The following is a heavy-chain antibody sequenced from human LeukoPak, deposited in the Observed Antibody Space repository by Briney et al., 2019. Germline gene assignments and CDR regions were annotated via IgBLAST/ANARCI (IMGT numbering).Heavy chain of an antibody. V-gene: IGHV4-39*01. CDR2: IYYSGST. CDR1: GGSISSSSYY. D-gene: IGHD3-22*01. Sequence: SETLPLTCTVSGGSISSSSYYWGWIRQPPGKGLEWIGSIYYSGSTYYNPSLKSRVTISVDTSKNQFSLKLSSVTAADTAVYYCARRRYYDSSGCVDYWGQGTLVTVSS. CDR3: ARRRYYDSSGCVDY. J-gene: IGHJ4*02.